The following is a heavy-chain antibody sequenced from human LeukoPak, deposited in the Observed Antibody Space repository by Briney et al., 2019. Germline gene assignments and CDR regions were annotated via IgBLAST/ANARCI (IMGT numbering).Heavy chain of an antibody. Sequence: SETLSLTCGVSGGSIDSTNYWSWVRQPPGKGLEWIGEIYHSGSTNYNPSLKSRVTISVDKSKNQFSLKLSSVTAADTAVYYCARDSRARGAFDIWGQGTMVTVSS. CDR1: GGSIDSTNY. CDR2: IYHSGST. J-gene: IGHJ3*02. D-gene: IGHD3-10*01. V-gene: IGHV4-4*02. CDR3: ARDSRARGAFDI.